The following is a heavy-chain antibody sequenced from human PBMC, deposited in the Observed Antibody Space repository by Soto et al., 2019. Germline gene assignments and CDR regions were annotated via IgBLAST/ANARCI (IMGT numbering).Heavy chain of an antibody. CDR1: GGTFSSYT. J-gene: IGHJ3*02. Sequence: QVQLVQSGAEVKKPGSSVKVSCKASGGTFSSYTISWVRQAPGQGLEWMGRIIPILGIANYAQKFQGRVTITADKSTSTAYMELSSLRSEDTAVYYCARTQVVITTFDAFDIWGQGTMVTVSS. V-gene: IGHV1-69*02. CDR2: IIPILGIA. D-gene: IGHD3-22*01. CDR3: ARTQVVITTFDAFDI.